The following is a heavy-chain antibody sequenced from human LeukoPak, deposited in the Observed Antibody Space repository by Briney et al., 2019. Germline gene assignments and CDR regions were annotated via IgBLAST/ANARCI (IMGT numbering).Heavy chain of an antibody. CDR1: GGSLSGHY. Sequence: SETLSLTCAVYGGSLSGHYWSWIRQPPGKGLEWSGESNDSVGTNYNPTLKSRVTISVDTSKNQFSLNLSSVTAADTAVYYCARAFGNVRGDTWGEGTLLTVSS. D-gene: IGHD3-10*01. J-gene: IGHJ4*02. CDR2: SNDSVGT. CDR3: ARAFGNVRGDT. V-gene: IGHV4-34*01.